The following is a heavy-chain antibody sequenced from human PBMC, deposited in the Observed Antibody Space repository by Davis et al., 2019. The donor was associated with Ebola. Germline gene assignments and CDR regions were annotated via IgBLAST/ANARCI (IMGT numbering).Heavy chain of an antibody. CDR3: ARAPLVTRTRYFDY. CDR1: GFTFDDYA. V-gene: IGHV3-9*01. CDR2: MSWTGRVI. J-gene: IGHJ4*02. Sequence: SLKISCTASGFTFDDYAMHWVRQVPGKGLEWVSGMSWTGRVIGYAESVKGRFTISRDNFKNSLYLQLDSLRPEDTAMYFCARAPLVTRTRYFDYWGQGTLVTVSS. D-gene: IGHD2-21*02.